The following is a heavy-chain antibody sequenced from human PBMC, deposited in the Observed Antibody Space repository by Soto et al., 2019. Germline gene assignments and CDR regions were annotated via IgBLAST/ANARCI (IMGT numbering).Heavy chain of an antibody. D-gene: IGHD3-22*01. V-gene: IGHV1-3*01. CDR2: INAGNGNT. J-gene: IGHJ4*02. Sequence: ASVKVSCKASGYTFTSYAMHWVRQAPGQGLEWMGWINAGNGNTKYSQKFQGRVTITRDTSASTAYMELSSLRSEDTAVYYCARGYYDSSGYYETDYWGQGTLVTVSS. CDR3: ARGYYDSSGYYETDY. CDR1: GYTFTSYA.